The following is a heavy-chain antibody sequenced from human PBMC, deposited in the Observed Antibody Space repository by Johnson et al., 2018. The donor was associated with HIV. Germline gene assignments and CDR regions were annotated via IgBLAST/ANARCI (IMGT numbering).Heavy chain of an antibody. CDR3: AKIITGTTYDALDL. J-gene: IGHJ3*01. CDR2: IGTAGDT. D-gene: IGHD1-20*01. CDR1: GFTFSSYD. Sequence: VQLVESGGGLVQPGGSLRLSCAASGFTFSSYDMHWVRQATGKGLEWVSAIGTAGDTYYPGSVKGRFTISRDNSENTVYVQMNSLRTEDTGMYYCAKIITGTTYDALDLWGQVTMVTVSS. V-gene: IGHV3-13*01.